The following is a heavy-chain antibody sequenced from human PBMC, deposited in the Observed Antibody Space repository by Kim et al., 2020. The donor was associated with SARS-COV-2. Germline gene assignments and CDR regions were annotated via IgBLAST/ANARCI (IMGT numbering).Heavy chain of an antibody. Sequence: GGSLRLSCAASGFTFSTYPITWVRQAPEKGLEWVSSIISSGGTTYYADSVAGRFTVSRDNTKNTVYLQMNSLRGDDTAIYYCAKGRSGFEPDYWGQGTLVTVSS. CDR3: AKGRSGFEPDY. V-gene: IGHV3-23*01. J-gene: IGHJ4*02. D-gene: IGHD5-12*01. CDR1: GFTFSTYP. CDR2: IISSGGTT.